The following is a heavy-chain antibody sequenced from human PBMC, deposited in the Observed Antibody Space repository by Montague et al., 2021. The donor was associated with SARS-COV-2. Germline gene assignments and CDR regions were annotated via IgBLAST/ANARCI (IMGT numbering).Heavy chain of an antibody. J-gene: IGHJ6*02. Sequence: SLRLSCAASGFTFSSYSMNWVRQAPGKGLEWVSRISSSSSNRYYXDSVKGRFTISRDNAKNLLYLQMNSLRAEDTAVYYCASGKYISSWYFLYGMDVWGQGTMVTVSS. CDR3: ASGKYISSWYFLYGMDV. CDR2: ISSSSSNR. V-gene: IGHV3-21*06. CDR1: GFTFSSYS. D-gene: IGHD6-13*01.